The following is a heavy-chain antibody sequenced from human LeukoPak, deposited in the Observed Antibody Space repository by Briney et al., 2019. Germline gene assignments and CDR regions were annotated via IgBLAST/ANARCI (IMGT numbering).Heavy chain of an antibody. CDR2: INPNSGGT. J-gene: IGHJ4*02. CDR1: GYTFTAYY. D-gene: IGHD4-23*01. CDR3: AGGDDYGGNSIFY. V-gene: IGHV1-2*02. Sequence: ASVKVPCRASGYTFTAYYIHWVRQAPGQGLEWMGWINPNSGGTNYAQKFQGRVTMTRDTSITTAYLELSSLRSDDTAVYYCAGGDDYGGNSIFYWGQGTLVTVSS.